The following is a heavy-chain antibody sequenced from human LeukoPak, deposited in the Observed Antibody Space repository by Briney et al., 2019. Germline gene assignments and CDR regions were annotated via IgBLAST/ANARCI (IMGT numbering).Heavy chain of an antibody. CDR1: GGSISSYY. CDR2: IYYSGST. Sequence: SETLSLTCTVSGGSISSYYWSWIRQPPGKGLEWIGYIYYSGSTNYNPSLKSRVTISVDTSKNQFSLKLSSVTAADTAVYYRAREVGYCSGGSCYFGFDYWGQGTLVTVSS. CDR3: AREVGYCSGGSCYFGFDY. D-gene: IGHD2-15*01. V-gene: IGHV4-59*01. J-gene: IGHJ4*02.